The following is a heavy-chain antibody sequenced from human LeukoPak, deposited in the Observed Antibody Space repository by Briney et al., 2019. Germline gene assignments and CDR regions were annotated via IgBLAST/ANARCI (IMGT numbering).Heavy chain of an antibody. J-gene: IGHJ4*02. CDR2: ISSSSSYI. CDR3: ARDLRWELLIENYFDY. V-gene: IGHV3-21*01. D-gene: IGHD1-26*01. Sequence: GGSLRLPCAASGFTSSSYSMNWVRQAPGRGLEWVSSISSSSSYIYYADSVKGRFTISRDNAKNSLYLQMNSLRAEDTAVYYCARDLRWELLIENYFDYWGQGTLVTVSS. CDR1: GFTSSSYS.